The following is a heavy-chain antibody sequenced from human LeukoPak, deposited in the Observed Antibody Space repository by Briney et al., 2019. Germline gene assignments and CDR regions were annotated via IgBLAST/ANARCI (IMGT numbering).Heavy chain of an antibody. V-gene: IGHV1-24*01. CDR2: FDPEDGET. CDR1: GYTLTELS. J-gene: IGHJ6*02. CDR3: ATPSVSGQEGYYYGMDV. Sequence: ASVKVSRKVSGYTLTELSMHWVRQAPGKGLEWMGGFDPEDGETIYAQKFQGRVTMTEDTSTDTAYMELSSLRSEDTAVYYCATPSVSGQEGYYYGMDVWGQGTTVTVSS. D-gene: IGHD4-23*01.